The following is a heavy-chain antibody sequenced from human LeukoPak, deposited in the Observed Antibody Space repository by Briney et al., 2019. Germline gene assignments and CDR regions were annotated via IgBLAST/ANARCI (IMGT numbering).Heavy chain of an antibody. J-gene: IGHJ4*02. CDR1: GCSISSYY. CDR2: IYYSGST. Sequence: SETLSLTCTVSGCSISSYYWSWIRQPPGKGLEWFGYIYYSGSTKYNPSLKSRVTISVDTSKSQFSLKLTSVTAADTAVYYCARQGGIAAAATNFDYWGQGTLVTVSS. V-gene: IGHV4-59*08. D-gene: IGHD6-13*01. CDR3: ARQGGIAAAATNFDY.